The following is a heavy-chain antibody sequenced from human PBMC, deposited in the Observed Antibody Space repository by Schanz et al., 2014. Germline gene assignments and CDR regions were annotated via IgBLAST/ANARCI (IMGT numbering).Heavy chain of an antibody. D-gene: IGHD3-10*01. Sequence: QVQLVQSGAEVKKPGASVKVSCKASGYTFTSYSMHWVRQAPGQGLEWMGIINLSGGSTNNAQKFQGRLTMTRDTSTSTVYMELSSLRSEDTAVYYCARDGGEVVRGLIEGVNHYYYGMDVWGQGTTVTVSS. CDR1: GYTFTSYS. V-gene: IGHV1-46*03. J-gene: IGHJ6*02. CDR3: ARDGGEVVRGLIEGVNHYYYGMDV. CDR2: INLSGGST.